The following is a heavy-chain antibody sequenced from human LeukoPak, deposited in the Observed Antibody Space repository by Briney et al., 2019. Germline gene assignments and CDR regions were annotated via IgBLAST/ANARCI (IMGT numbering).Heavy chain of an antibody. CDR3: ARDRTSSSPTPLYYYYGMDV. Sequence: GGSLRLSCAASGFTFSSYGMHWVRQAPGKGLEWVAVIWYDGSNKYYADSVKGRFTISRDNSKNTLYLQMNSLRAEDTAVYYCARDRTSSSPTPLYYYYGMDVWGQGPRSPSP. D-gene: IGHD6-6*01. V-gene: IGHV3-33*01. CDR1: GFTFSSYG. CDR2: IWYDGSNK. J-gene: IGHJ6*02.